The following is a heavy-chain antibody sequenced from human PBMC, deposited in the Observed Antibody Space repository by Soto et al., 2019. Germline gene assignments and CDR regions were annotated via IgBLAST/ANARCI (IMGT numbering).Heavy chain of an antibody. CDR3: ARDDILVIPGGSYNYGMDV. CDR1: GFTFSDYA. D-gene: IGHD2-2*01. CDR2: VAYDGRSK. J-gene: IGHJ6*02. Sequence: QVQLVESGGGVVQPGRSLRLSCAASGFTFSDYAMHWVRQAPGKGLEWVAVVAYDGRSKYYADFVKGRFTISRDNSRTTVYLQMNSLRDEDTAMYYCARDDILVIPGGSYNYGMDVWGHGTTVTVSS. V-gene: IGHV3-30*04.